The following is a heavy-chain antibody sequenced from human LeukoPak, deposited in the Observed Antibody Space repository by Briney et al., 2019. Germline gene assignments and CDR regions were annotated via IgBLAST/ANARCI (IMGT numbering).Heavy chain of an antibody. CDR2: IYYSGIT. D-gene: IGHD6-13*01. CDR3: ARARVFASAPGAYYFDY. CDR1: GGSISSGGYY. V-gene: IGHV4-61*08. J-gene: IGHJ4*02. Sequence: SQTLSLTCTVSGGSISSGGYYWSWIRQPPGKGLEWIAYIYYSGITKYNPSLKSRVTISVDSSKNQFSLRLSSVTAADTAVYYCARARVFASAPGAYYFDYWGQGTLVTVSS.